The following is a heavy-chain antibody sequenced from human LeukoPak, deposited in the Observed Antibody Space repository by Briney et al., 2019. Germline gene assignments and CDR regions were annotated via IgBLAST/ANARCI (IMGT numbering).Heavy chain of an antibody. V-gene: IGHV3-64D*06. CDR3: VKRLNNYFDY. Sequence: PGGSLRLSCSAPGFTFSSYAMHWVRQAPGKGLEFVSGISSNGGSTYYTDPVKGRLTISRDNSKNTVYLQMSSLRPEDTAVYFCVKRLNNYFDYWGQGTLVTVSS. CDR1: GFTFSSYA. J-gene: IGHJ4*02. CDR2: ISSNGGST. D-gene: IGHD4/OR15-4a*01.